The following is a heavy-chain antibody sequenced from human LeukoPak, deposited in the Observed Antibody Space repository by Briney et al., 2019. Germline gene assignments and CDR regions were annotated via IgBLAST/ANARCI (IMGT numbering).Heavy chain of an antibody. CDR2: IYYSGST. J-gene: IGHJ4*02. D-gene: IGHD5-18*01. CDR3: ARVGYSYGSYYFDY. Sequence: SETLSLTCTVSGGSISSGSYYWRSIGQPPGKGLEWIAIIYYSGSTNYNPCLKSRVNISVDTSKSQFSLKLSSVTAADTAVYYCARVGYSYGSYYFDYWGQGTLVTVSS. V-gene: IGHV4-61*01. CDR1: GGSISSGSYY.